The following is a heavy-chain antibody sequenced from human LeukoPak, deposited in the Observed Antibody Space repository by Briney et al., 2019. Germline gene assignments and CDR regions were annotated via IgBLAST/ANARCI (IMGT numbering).Heavy chain of an antibody. V-gene: IGHV1-2*02. CDR2: INPNSGGT. Sequence: ASVKVSCKASGYTFTGYYMHWVRQAPGQGLEWMGWINPNSGGTNYAQKFQGRVTMTRDTSISTAYMELSRLRSDDTAVYYCARSLWFGEPSGAFDIWGQGTMVTVSS. CDR1: GYTFTGYY. J-gene: IGHJ3*02. CDR3: ARSLWFGEPSGAFDI. D-gene: IGHD3-10*01.